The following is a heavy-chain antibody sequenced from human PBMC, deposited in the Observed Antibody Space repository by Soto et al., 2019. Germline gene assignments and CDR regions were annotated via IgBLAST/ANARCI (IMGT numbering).Heavy chain of an antibody. D-gene: IGHD3-3*01. CDR1: GGSISSYY. J-gene: IGHJ4*02. Sequence: SSETLSLTCTVSGGSISSYYWRWIRQPPGKGLEWIGYIYYSGSTNYNPSLKSRVTISVDTSKNQFSLKLSSVTAADTAVYYCARENYDFWSGGLDYWGQGTLVTVSS. CDR3: ARENYDFWSGGLDY. V-gene: IGHV4-59*01. CDR2: IYYSGST.